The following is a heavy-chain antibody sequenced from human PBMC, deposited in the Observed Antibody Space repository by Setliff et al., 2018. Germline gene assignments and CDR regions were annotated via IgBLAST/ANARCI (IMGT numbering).Heavy chain of an antibody. CDR3: ATAYASGSFVF. CDR2: ITSSSSSI. V-gene: IGHV3-21*04. CDR1: GFSFSSNI. Sequence: GGSLRLSCAASGFSFSSNIMNWVRQAPGKGLEWVASITSSSSSIYYADSVKGRFTLSRDNAKNSLYLQMNSLRAEDTAFYYCATAYASGSFVFWGQGTLVTVSS. J-gene: IGHJ4*02. D-gene: IGHD3-10*01.